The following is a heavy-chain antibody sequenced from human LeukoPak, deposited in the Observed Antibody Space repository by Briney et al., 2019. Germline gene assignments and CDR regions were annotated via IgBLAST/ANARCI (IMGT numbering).Heavy chain of an antibody. CDR3: AKDYLDGSGRYYSIGFDY. J-gene: IGHJ4*02. CDR1: GFTFISYA. V-gene: IGHV3-23*01. CDR2: IIGIGGST. D-gene: IGHD3-10*01. Sequence: GGSLRLSCAASGFTFISYAMSWVCQAPGKGLEWVSAIIGIGGSTYYADSVKGRFTICRDNSKTTLYLQMNSLRAEDTAVYYCAKDYLDGSGRYYSIGFDYWGQGTLVTVSS.